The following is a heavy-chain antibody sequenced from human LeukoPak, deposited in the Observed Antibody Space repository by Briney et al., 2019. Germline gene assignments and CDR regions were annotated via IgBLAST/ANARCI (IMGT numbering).Heavy chain of an antibody. Sequence: PGGSLRLSCAASGFTFNSYSMNWVRQTPGKGLEWVSSISSSSGYINYADSVKGRFTVSRDNAKNSLYLQMNSLRAGDTAVYYCARDSGYCSSTGCYVHYFDYWGQGTLVTVSS. CDR1: GFTFNSYS. D-gene: IGHD2-2*01. CDR3: ARDSGYCSSTGCYVHYFDY. CDR2: ISSSSGYI. V-gene: IGHV3-21*01. J-gene: IGHJ4*02.